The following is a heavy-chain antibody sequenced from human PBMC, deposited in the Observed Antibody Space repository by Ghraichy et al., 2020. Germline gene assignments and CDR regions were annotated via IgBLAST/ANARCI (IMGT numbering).Heavy chain of an antibody. Sequence: LSLTCAASGFTVSSNYMSWVRQAPGKGLEWVSVIYSGGSTYYADSVKGRFTISRDNSKNTLYLQMNSLRAEDTAVYYCARGIAVGDGMDVWGQGTTVTVSS. V-gene: IGHV3-66*01. D-gene: IGHD6-19*01. CDR2: IYSGGST. CDR3: ARGIAVGDGMDV. CDR1: GFTVSSNY. J-gene: IGHJ6*02.